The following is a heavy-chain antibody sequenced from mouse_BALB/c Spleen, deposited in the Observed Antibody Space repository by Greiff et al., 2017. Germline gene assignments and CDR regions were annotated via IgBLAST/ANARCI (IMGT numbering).Heavy chain of an antibody. V-gene: IGHV8-12*01. CDR3: ARRVVITFYAMDY. J-gene: IGHJ4*01. Sequence: QVQLKESGPGILQPSQTLSLTCSFSGFSLSTSGMGVSWIRQPSGKGLEWLAHIYWDDDKRYNPSLKSRLTISKDTSSNQVFLKITSVDTADTATYYCARRVVITFYAMDYWGQGTSVTVSS. D-gene: IGHD2-4*01. CDR2: IYWDDDK. CDR1: GFSLSTSGMG.